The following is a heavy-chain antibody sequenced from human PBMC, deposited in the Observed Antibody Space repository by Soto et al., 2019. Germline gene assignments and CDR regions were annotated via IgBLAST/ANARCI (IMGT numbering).Heavy chain of an antibody. Sequence: QVQLVQSGAALKTPGASVKVSCKASGYTFTGHYMHWVRQAPGQGLGWMGWINPSSGGTNSAQRFHDQITMTSDTSTTAGYMELSRLRSDATAVYYCARGLLVIRGDYWSGYTAFDFWGQGTVVAVSP. CDR3: ARGLLVIRGDYWSGYTAFDF. D-gene: IGHD3-3*01. CDR1: GYTFTGHY. J-gene: IGHJ3*01. CDR2: INPSSGGT. V-gene: IGHV1-2*02.